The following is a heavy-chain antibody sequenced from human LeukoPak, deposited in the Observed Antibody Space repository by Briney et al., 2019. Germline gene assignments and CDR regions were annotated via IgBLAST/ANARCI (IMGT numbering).Heavy chain of an antibody. CDR2: IRYDGSNK. CDR3: ARDPDDSSDTPYGMDV. CDR1: GFTFSSYG. Sequence: QTGGSLRLSCAASGFTFSSYGMHWVRQAPGEGLEWVAFIRYDGSNKYYADSVKGRFTISRDNSKNTLYLQMNSLRAEDTAVYYCARDPDDSSDTPYGMDVWGQGTTVTVSS. V-gene: IGHV3-30*02. J-gene: IGHJ6*02. D-gene: IGHD3-22*01.